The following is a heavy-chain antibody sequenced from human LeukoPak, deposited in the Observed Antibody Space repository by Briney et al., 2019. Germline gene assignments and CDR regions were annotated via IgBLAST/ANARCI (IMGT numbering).Heavy chain of an antibody. D-gene: IGHD6-13*01. V-gene: IGHV3-53*01. CDR1: GFTVSSNY. CDR2: IYSGGST. Sequence: GGSLRLSCAASGFTVSSNYMSWVRQAPGKGLEWVSVIYSGGSTYYADSVKGRFTISRDNSKNTLYLQMNSLRAEDTAVYYCARGRHGCEQQLPYYYYYGMDVWGQGTTVTVSS. CDR3: ARGRHGCEQQLPYYYYYGMDV. J-gene: IGHJ6*02.